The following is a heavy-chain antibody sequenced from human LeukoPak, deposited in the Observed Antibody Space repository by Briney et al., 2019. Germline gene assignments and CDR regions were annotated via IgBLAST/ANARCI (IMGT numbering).Heavy chain of an antibody. V-gene: IGHV3-7*01. Sequence: GGSLRLSCAASGFPFSSYWMAWVRQAPGKGLEWVASIKQDGGETFYVDSVKGRFTISRDNAKNSLYLQMNSLRAEDTAVYYCARDYGDYYYYYGMDVWGQGTTVTVSS. D-gene: IGHD4-17*01. J-gene: IGHJ6*02. CDR3: ARDYGDYYYYYGMDV. CDR2: IKQDGGET. CDR1: GFPFSSYW.